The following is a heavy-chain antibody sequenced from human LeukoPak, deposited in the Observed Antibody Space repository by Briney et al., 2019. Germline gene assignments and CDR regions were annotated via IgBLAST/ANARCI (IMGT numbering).Heavy chain of an antibody. CDR3: ARDGRITKRNEKLHYTWFDP. CDR1: GGSISSYY. J-gene: IGHJ5*02. V-gene: IGHV4-59*01. D-gene: IGHD5-24*01. Sequence: SETLSLTCTVSGGSISSYYWSWIRQPPGKGREWIGYIYYRGSTNYNPSLKSRVTISVDTSKNRFSLKLSSVTAAKTAVYYCARDGRITKRNEKLHYTWFDPWGQGTLVTVSS. CDR2: IYYRGST.